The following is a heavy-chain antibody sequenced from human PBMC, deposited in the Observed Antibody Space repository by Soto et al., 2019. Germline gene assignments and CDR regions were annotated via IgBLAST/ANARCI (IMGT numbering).Heavy chain of an antibody. CDR2: IWYDGSNK. J-gene: IGHJ4*02. CDR3: AGDLEGATTWGYRFDY. CDR1: GFMFSNYG. D-gene: IGHD1-26*01. V-gene: IGHV3-33*01. Sequence: QVQLVESGGGVVQPGRSLRLSCAASGFMFSNYGMHWVRQAPGKGLEWLAVIWYDGSNKYYADSVKGRFTISRDNSKNTLYLQMKSLRAEDTAIYYCAGDLEGATTWGYRFDYWGQGTLVTVSS.